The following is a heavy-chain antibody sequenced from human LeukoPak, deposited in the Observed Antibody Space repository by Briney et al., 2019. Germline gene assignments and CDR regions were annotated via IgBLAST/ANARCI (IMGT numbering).Heavy chain of an antibody. CDR3: VKDAQRGFDYSNSLQH. CDR1: GFTFSHYG. CDR2: IWSDATNQ. D-gene: IGHD4-11*01. Sequence: GGSLRLSCEASGFTFSHYGMHWVRQAPGKGLEWVAVIWSDATNQYYSDSVKGRFTISRDNFKRTVSLQMNSLRAEDTAVYYCVKDAQRGFDYSNSLQHWGQGSLVTVS. J-gene: IGHJ4*02. V-gene: IGHV3-33*06.